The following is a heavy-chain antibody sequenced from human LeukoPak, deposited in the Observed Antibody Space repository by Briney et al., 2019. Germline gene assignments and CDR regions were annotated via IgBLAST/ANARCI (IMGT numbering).Heavy chain of an antibody. Sequence: ASVKVSCKVSGYTLTELSMHWVRQAPGKGLEWMGGFDPEDGETIYAQKFQGRVTMTEDTSTDTAYMELSSLRPEDTAVYYCATRNYDILTGYYRPYYYYYGMDVWGQGTTVTVSS. D-gene: IGHD3-9*01. CDR2: FDPEDGET. V-gene: IGHV1-24*01. CDR1: GYTLTELS. J-gene: IGHJ6*02. CDR3: ATRNYDILTGYYRPYYYYYGMDV.